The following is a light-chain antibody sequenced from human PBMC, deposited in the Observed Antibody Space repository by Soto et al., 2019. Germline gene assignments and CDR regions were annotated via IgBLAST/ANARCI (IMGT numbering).Light chain of an antibody. V-gene: IGLV1-47*01. CDR3: AAWEDSLSGPDNWV. CDR2: RNN. J-gene: IGLJ3*02. Sequence: SVLTPPPSASGTPGQRVTISCSGSSSNIGSNSVYWYQQLPGTAPKLLLYRNNQRPSGVPDRFSGSKSGTSASLAISGLRSEDEAEYYGAAWEDSLSGPDNWVFGGGTKVTVL. CDR1: SSNIGSNS.